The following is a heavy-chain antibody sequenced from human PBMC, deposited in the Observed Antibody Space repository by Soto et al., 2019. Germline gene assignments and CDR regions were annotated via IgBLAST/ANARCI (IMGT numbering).Heavy chain of an antibody. Sequence: SETLSLTCAVSGGSISSSNWWSWVRQPPGKGLEWIGEIYHSGSTNYNPSLKSRVTISVDKSKNQFSLKLSSVTAADTAVYYCARAPRLAVPKLAIDYWGHGTLVTVSS. CDR1: GGSISSSNW. J-gene: IGHJ4*01. CDR2: IYHSGST. D-gene: IGHD6-19*01. CDR3: ARAPRLAVPKLAIDY. V-gene: IGHV4-4*02.